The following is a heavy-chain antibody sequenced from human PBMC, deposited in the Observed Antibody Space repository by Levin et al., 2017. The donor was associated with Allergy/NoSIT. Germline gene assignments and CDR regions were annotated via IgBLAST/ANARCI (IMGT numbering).Heavy chain of an antibody. Sequence: GGSLRLSCAASGFTFTDYTIHWVRQAPGKGLEWVSSVRSRDAYTHYADSVRGRFTISRDNAEKSVYLQMNSLRAEDTAVYYCTRVGRLGGMDVWGQGTTVTVSS. D-gene: IGHD3-16*01. V-gene: IGHV3-21*01. J-gene: IGHJ6*02. CDR3: TRVGRLGGMDV. CDR2: VRSRDAYT. CDR1: GFTFTDYT.